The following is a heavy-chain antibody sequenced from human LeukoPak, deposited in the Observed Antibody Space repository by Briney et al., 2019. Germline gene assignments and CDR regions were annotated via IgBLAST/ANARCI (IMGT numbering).Heavy chain of an antibody. CDR3: ARHRKGNQLLLSVDP. D-gene: IGHD2-2*01. CDR2: IYYSGST. CDR1: GGSISSYY. J-gene: IGHJ5*02. V-gene: IGHV4-59*08. Sequence: SETLSLTCTVSGGSISSYYWSWIRQPPGKGLEWIGYIYYSGSTYYNPSLKSRVTISVDTSKNQFSLKVTSVTAADTAVYYCARHRKGNQLLLSVDPWGQGTLVTVSS.